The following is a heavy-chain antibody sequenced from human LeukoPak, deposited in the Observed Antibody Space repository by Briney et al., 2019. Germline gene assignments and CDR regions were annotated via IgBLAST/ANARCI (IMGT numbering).Heavy chain of an antibody. V-gene: IGHV1-18*01. CDR2: ISAYNGNT. CDR1: GYTFTSYG. CDR3: ARVVTVVTSRYFDY. J-gene: IGHJ4*02. Sequence: ASVKVSCKASGYTFTSYGISWVRQATGQGLEWMGWISAYNGNTNYAQKLQGRVTMTTDTSTSTAYMELRSLRSDDTAVYYCARVVTVVTSRYFDYWGQGTLVTVSS. D-gene: IGHD4-23*01.